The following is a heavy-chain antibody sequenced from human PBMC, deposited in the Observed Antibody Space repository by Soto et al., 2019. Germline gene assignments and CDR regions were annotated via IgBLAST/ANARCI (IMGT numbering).Heavy chain of an antibody. CDR2: ISGHNGNT. CDR1: GYTFTSYG. D-gene: IGHD2-2*01. Sequence: ASVKVSCKASGYTFTSYGISWVRQAPGQGLEWMGWISGHNGNTNYAQKLRGRVTMTTDTSTSTAYMDLRSLRSDDTAVYYCARDIPEYCSSTSCPDAFDIWGQGTMVTVSS. CDR3: ARDIPEYCSSTSCPDAFDI. V-gene: IGHV1-18*01. J-gene: IGHJ3*02.